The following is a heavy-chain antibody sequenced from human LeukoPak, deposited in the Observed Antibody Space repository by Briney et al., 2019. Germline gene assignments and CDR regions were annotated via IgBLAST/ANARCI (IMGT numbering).Heavy chain of an antibody. Sequence: SETLSLTCTVSGGSISSSSYYWGWIRQPPGKGLEWIGSIYYSGSTNYNPSLKSRVTISVDTSKNQFSLNLNSVTAADTAVYYCARAHDYDIWTGDTYFDYWGQGTQVTVSS. J-gene: IGHJ4*02. V-gene: IGHV4-39*07. CDR3: ARAHDYDIWTGDTYFDY. CDR2: IYYSGST. CDR1: GGSISSSSYY. D-gene: IGHD3-9*01.